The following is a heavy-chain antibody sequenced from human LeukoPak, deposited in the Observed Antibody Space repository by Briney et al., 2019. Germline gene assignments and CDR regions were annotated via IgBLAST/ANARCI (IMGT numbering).Heavy chain of an antibody. J-gene: IGHJ3*02. CDR3: ARDLNWNGLNDAFDI. CDR1: GYTSTSYY. Sequence: ASVKVSCKASGYTSTSYYMHWVRQAPGQGLEWMGIINPSGGSTSYAQKFQGRVTMTRDTSTSTVYMELSSLRSEDTAVYYCARDLNWNGLNDAFDIWGQGTMVTVSS. CDR2: INPSGGST. D-gene: IGHD1-1*01. V-gene: IGHV1-46*01.